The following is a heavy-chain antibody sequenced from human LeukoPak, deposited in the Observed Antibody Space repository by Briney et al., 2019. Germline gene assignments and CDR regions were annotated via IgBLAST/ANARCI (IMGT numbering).Heavy chain of an antibody. CDR3: ARYSRIAARPDPVHYYGMDV. CDR2: INHSGST. CDR1: GFTFSDYY. D-gene: IGHD6-6*01. Sequence: GSLRLSCAASGFTFSDYYMSWIRQPPGKGLEWIGEINHSGSTNYNPSLKSRVTISVDTSKNQFSLKLSSVTAADTAVYYCARYSRIAARPDPVHYYGMDVWGQGTTVTVSS. J-gene: IGHJ6*02. V-gene: IGHV4-34*01.